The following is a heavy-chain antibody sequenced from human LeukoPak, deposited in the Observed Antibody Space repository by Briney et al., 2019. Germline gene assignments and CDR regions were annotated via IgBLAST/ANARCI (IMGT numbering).Heavy chain of an antibody. CDR3: AKALGDGYRRRRSDY. J-gene: IGHJ4*02. Sequence: TGGSLRLSCAASGFTFSTYGMHWVRQAPGKGLEWVAVISYDGSDKYYADSVKGRFTISRDNSKNTLYLQMNSLRAEDTAVYYCAKALGDGYRRRRSDYWGQGTLVTVSS. V-gene: IGHV3-30*18. CDR2: ISYDGSDK. D-gene: IGHD5-24*01. CDR1: GFTFSTYG.